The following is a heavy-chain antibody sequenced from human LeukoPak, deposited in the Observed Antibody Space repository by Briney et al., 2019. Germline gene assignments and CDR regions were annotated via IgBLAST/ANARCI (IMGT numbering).Heavy chain of an antibody. V-gene: IGHV4-61*02. J-gene: IGHJ4*02. CDR3: ALSIVGATFDY. Sequence: SETLSLTCTVSDGSISSGSYYWSWIRQPAGKGLEWIGRLYTSGSTNYNPSLKSRVTISVDTSKNQFSLKLSSVTAADTAVYYCALSIVGATFDYWGQGTLVTVSS. CDR2: LYTSGST. D-gene: IGHD1-26*01. CDR1: DGSISSGSYY.